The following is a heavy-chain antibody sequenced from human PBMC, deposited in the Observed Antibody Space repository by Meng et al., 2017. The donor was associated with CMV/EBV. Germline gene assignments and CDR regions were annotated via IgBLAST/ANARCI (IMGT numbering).Heavy chain of an antibody. CDR3: AKDYSPYCSSTSCYGYFDY. CDR2: IRYDGSNK. Sequence: GGSLRLSCAASGLTFSSYGMHWVRQAPGKGLEWVAFIRYDGSNKYYADSVKGRFTISRDNSKNTLYLQMNSLRAEDTAVYYCAKDYSPYCSSTSCYGYFDYWGQGTLVTVSS. V-gene: IGHV3-30*02. J-gene: IGHJ4*02. CDR1: GLTFSSYG. D-gene: IGHD2-2*01.